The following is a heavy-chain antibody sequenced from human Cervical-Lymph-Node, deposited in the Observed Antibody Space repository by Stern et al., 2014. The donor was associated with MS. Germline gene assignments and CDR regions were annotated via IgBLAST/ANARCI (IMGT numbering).Heavy chain of an antibody. CDR3: AHRRDSGLIDP. V-gene: IGHV2-5*02. J-gene: IGHJ5*02. CDR1: GFSLSTSGVG. D-gene: IGHD1-26*01. Sequence: QVTLKESGPTLVKPTQTLTLTCTFSGFSLSTSGVGVGWIRQPPGQALEWLALIYWDDDKRYSPSLKSRLTITRDTSKNQVVLTMTNMNPVDTATYYCAHRRDSGLIDPWGQGTLVTVSS. CDR2: IYWDDDK.